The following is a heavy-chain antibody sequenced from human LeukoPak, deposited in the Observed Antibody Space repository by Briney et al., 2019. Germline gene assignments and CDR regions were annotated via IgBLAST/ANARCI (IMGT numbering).Heavy chain of an antibody. CDR2: INPNSGGT. D-gene: IGHD2-8*01. J-gene: IGHJ5*02. V-gene: IGHV1-2*02. CDR1: GYTFTGYY. CDR3: ARDRTSSYWGQGIYCTNGVCYYTNWFDP. Sequence: GASVKVSCKASGYTFTGYYMHWVRQAPGQGLEWMGWINPNSGGTNYAQKFQGRVTMTRGTSISTAYMELSRLRSDDTAVYYCARDRTSSYWGQGIYCTNGVCYYTNWFDPWGQGTLVTVSS.